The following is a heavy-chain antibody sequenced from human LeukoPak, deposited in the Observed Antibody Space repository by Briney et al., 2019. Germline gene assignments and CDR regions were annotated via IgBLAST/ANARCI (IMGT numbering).Heavy chain of an antibody. CDR1: GGSFSGYY. CDR3: ARNSYGTTYFY. D-gene: IGHD1-1*01. Sequence: SETLSLTCAVYGGSFSGYYWSWIRQPPGKGLEWIGEINHSGSTNYNPSLKSRVTISLDTSKNQFSLRLNSVTAADTAVYYCARNSYGTTYFYWGQGTLVTVSS. V-gene: IGHV4-34*01. CDR2: INHSGST. J-gene: IGHJ4*02.